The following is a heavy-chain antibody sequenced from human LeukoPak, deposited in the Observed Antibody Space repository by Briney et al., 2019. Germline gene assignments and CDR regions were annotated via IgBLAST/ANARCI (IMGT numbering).Heavy chain of an antibody. D-gene: IGHD2-2*01. J-gene: IGHJ4*02. CDR3: ARHGIVVVPAIVDY. Sequence: PSETLSLTCTVSGGSISSSSYYWGWIRQPPGKGLEWIGSIYYSGSTYYNPSLKSRVTISVDTSKNQFSLKLSSVTAADTAVYYRARHGIVVVPAIVDYWGQGTLVTVSS. CDR2: IYYSGST. CDR1: GGSISSSSYY. V-gene: IGHV4-39*01.